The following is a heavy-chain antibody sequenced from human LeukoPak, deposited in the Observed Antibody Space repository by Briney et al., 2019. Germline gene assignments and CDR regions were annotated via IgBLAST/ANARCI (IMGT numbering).Heavy chain of an antibody. J-gene: IGHJ5*02. CDR2: IYYSGST. CDR3: AIVARASTSYETPKSPWFCP. Sequence: SETLSLTCTVSGGSISRYYWSWIRQPPGKGLEWIGYIYYSGSTNYNPSLKSRDTISVDTTKNHFSLKLSSVTATDTAVYYCAIVARASTSYETPKSPWFCPWGPVTLVTAAS. D-gene: IGHD2-2*01. V-gene: IGHV4-59*01. CDR1: GGSISRYY.